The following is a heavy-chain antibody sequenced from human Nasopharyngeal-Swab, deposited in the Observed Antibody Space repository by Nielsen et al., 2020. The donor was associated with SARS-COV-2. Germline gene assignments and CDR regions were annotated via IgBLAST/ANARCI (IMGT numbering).Heavy chain of an antibody. Sequence: SETLSLTCAVYGGSFSGYYWSWIRQPPGKGLEWIGEINHSGSTNYNPSLKSRVTISVDTSKNQFSLKLSSVTAADTAVYYCARNGRQVQFRSYYYYMDVWGKGTTVTVSS. J-gene: IGHJ6*03. CDR3: ARNGRQVQFRSYYYYMDV. D-gene: IGHD1-1*01. V-gene: IGHV4-34*01. CDR2: INHSGST. CDR1: GGSFSGYY.